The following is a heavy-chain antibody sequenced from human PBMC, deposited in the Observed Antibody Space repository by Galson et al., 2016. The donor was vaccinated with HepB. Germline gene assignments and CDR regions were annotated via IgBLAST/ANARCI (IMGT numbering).Heavy chain of an antibody. Sequence: SLRLSCAVSGFPFIHAWMSWVRQAPGKGLEWVGRIKSKGGGGTIDYAAPVKGRFTISRDDSKNMLYLQMNSLRSEDTAVYYCAKVYLPPPNDAYDVWDQGTLVTVSS. CDR2: IKSKGGGGTI. V-gene: IGHV3-15*01. CDR3: AKVYLPPPNDAYDV. J-gene: IGHJ3*01. CDR1: GFPFIHAW. D-gene: IGHD2-8*01.